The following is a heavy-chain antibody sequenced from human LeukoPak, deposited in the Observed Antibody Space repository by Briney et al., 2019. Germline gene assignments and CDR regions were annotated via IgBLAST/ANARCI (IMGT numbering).Heavy chain of an antibody. CDR3: AKGALRYFDWLLEN. CDR2: ISGSGGST. D-gene: IGHD3-9*01. J-gene: IGHJ4*02. CDR1: GFTFSSYA. Sequence: GGSLRLSCAASGFTFSSYAMSWVRQAPGKGLEWASAISGSGGSTYYADSVKGRFTISRDNSKNTLYLQMNSLRAEDTAVYYCAKGALRYFDWLLENWGQGTLVTVSS. V-gene: IGHV3-23*01.